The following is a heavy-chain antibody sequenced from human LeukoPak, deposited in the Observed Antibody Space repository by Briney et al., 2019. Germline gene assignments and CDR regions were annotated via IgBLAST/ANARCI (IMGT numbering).Heavy chain of an antibody. V-gene: IGHV4-38-2*02. CDR2: IYHSGST. Sequence: PSETLSLTCTVSGYSISSGYYWGWIRPPPGKGLEWIGSIYHSGSTYYNPSLKSRVTISVDTSKNQFSLKLSSVTAADTAVYYCAKILDDHGDYVSDYWGQGTLVTVSS. CDR1: GYSISSGYY. D-gene: IGHD4-17*01. CDR3: AKILDDHGDYVSDY. J-gene: IGHJ4*02.